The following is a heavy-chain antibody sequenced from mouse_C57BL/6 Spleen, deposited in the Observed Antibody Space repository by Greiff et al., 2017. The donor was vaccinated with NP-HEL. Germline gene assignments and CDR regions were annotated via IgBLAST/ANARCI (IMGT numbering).Heavy chain of an antibody. CDR2: ISYDGSN. D-gene: IGHD1-1*01. Sequence: EVKLVESGPGLVKPSQSLSLTCSVTDYSITSGYYWNWIRQFPGNKLEWMGYISYDGSNNYNPSLKNRISITRDTSKNQFFLKLNSVTTEDTATYYCTRGDYYYGSSYWYFDVWGTGTTVTVSS. CDR3: TRGDYYYGSSYWYFDV. V-gene: IGHV3-6*01. J-gene: IGHJ1*03. CDR1: DYSITSGYY.